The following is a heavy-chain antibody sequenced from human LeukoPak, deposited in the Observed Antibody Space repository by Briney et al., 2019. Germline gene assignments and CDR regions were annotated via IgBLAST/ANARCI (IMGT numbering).Heavy chain of an antibody. D-gene: IGHD6-19*01. J-gene: IGHJ4*02. CDR3: ATSGWYLLPGIY. CDR2: IYYNGST. V-gene: IGHV4-39*01. Sequence: WIRQPPGKGLEWIGSIYYNGSTYYNPSLKSRVTISVDTSKNEFSLKLSSVTAADTAVFYCATSGWYLLPGIYWGQGTLVTVSS.